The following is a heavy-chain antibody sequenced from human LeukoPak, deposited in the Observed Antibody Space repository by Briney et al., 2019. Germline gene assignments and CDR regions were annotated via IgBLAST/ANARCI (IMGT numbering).Heavy chain of an antibody. Sequence: GGSLRLSCAASGFTFSSHWMHWVRQAPGKGLVWVSRINSDGSSTSYADSVKGRFTISRDNAKNTLYLQMNSLRAEDTAVYYCARDPDSSGWYYFDYWGQGTLVTVSS. CDR3: ARDPDSSGWYYFDY. CDR2: INSDGSST. D-gene: IGHD6-19*01. J-gene: IGHJ4*02. CDR1: GFTFSSHW. V-gene: IGHV3-74*01.